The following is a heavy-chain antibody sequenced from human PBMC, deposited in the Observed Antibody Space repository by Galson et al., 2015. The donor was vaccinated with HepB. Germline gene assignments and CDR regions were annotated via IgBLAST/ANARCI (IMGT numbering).Heavy chain of an antibody. J-gene: IGHJ3*02. CDR1: GFTFSSYA. D-gene: IGHD3-22*01. CDR2: ISYDGSNK. CDR3: AREDSSGYYAFDI. Sequence: SLRLSCAASGFTFSSYAMHWVCQAPGKGLEWVAVISYDGSNKYYADSVKGRFTISRDNSKNTLYLQMNSLRAEDTAVYCCAREDSSGYYAFDIWGQGTMVTVSS. V-gene: IGHV3-30-3*01.